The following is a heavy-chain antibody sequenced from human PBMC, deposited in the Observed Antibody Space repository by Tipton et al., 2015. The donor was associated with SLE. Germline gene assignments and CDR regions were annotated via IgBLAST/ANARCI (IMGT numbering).Heavy chain of an antibody. CDR1: GASITTSEYF. D-gene: IGHD4/OR15-4a*01. Sequence: TLSLTCTVSGASITTSEYFWGWNRQPPGKGLEWIGIFYYGGNTYYSPSLKRRVTISLVPSRHQFSLKRSSAAAAGMSLYYCARGSGLSSVFGAFPIRRHGTMGTLPS. CDR3: ARGSGLSSVFGAFPI. V-gene: IGHV4-39*07. J-gene: IGHJ3*02. CDR2: FYYGGNT.